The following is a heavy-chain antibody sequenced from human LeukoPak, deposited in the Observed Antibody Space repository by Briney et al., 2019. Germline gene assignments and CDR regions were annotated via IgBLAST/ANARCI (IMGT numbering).Heavy chain of an antibody. Sequence: ASVKVSCKASGYTFTSYGISWVRQAPGQGPEWMGWISAYNGNTNYAQKLQGRVTMTTDTSTSTACMELRSLRSDDTAVYYCARGAYYDSSGYAGTDNWFDPWGQGTLVTVSS. D-gene: IGHD3-22*01. CDR1: GYTFTSYG. CDR3: ARGAYYDSSGYAGTDNWFDP. CDR2: ISAYNGNT. V-gene: IGHV1-18*01. J-gene: IGHJ5*02.